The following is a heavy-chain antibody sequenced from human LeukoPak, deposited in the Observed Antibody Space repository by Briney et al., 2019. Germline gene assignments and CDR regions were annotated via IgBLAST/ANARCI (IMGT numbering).Heavy chain of an antibody. D-gene: IGHD6-13*01. V-gene: IGHV1-18*01. CDR1: GYTFTSYG. Sequence: ASVKVSCKASGYTFTSYGISWVRQAPGQGLEWMGWISAYNGNTKYAQRLQGRVITTTDTSTSTAYMELRSLRSDDTAVYYCARQQLSWRGDYYYQYYMDVWGKGTTVTVSS. CDR3: ARQQLSWRGDYYYQYYMDV. J-gene: IGHJ6*03. CDR2: ISAYNGNT.